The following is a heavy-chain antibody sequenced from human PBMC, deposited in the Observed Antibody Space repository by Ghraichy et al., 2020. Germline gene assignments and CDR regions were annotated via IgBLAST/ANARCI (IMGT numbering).Heavy chain of an antibody. CDR2: INKEGSAT. D-gene: IGHD3-3*01. CDR1: GFSFSDHW. V-gene: IGHV3-74*01. J-gene: IGHJ4*02. Sequence: GESLNISCVASGFSFSDHWMHWVRQAPGKGLMCVSRINKEGSATDYADSVKGRFTISRENAKNTLYLQMNSLRAEDTAVYYCVRDYVWSVDQWGQGTLVTVSS. CDR3: VRDYVWSVDQ.